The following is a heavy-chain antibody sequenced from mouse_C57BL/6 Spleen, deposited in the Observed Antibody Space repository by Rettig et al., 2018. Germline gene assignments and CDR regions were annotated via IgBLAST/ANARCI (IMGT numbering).Heavy chain of an antibody. CDR1: GYAFSSSW. CDR3: VPHYYGSSSLDY. J-gene: IGHJ2*01. CDR2: IYPGDGDT. D-gene: IGHD1-1*01. Sequence: CKASGYAFSSSWMNWVKQRPGKGLEWIGRIYPGDGDTNYNGKFKGKATLTADKSSSTAYMQLSSLTSEDSAVYFCVPHYYGSSSLDYWGQGTTLTVSS. V-gene: IGHV1-82*01.